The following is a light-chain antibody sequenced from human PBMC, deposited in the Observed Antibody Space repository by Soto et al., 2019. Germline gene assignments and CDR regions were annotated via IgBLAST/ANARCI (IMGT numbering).Light chain of an antibody. V-gene: IGKV3-20*01. J-gene: IGKJ1*01. CDR2: RGS. Sequence: EVVLTQSPGTLSLSPGERATLSCRASQNIRGNELAWYQQKPGQAPRLLIYRGSSRATGIPDTFRGRGSGTDFTLTISRLEPEDFAVYYCQDYGTSAPWTFGQGTKVEIK. CDR3: QDYGTSAPWT. CDR1: QNIRGNE.